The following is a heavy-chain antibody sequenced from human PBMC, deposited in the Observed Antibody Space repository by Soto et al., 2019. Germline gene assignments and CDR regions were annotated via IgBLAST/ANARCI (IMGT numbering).Heavy chain of an antibody. Sequence: QLQLQESGPGLVKPSETLSLTCTVSGGSISSSSYYWGWIRQPPGKGLEWIGSIYYSGSTYYNPSLKSRVTISVDTSTNQFSLKLSSVTAADTAVYYCARQNYDCSGGSCYSSYSYYYYMDVWGKGTTVTVSS. CDR1: GGSISSSSYY. CDR2: IYYSGST. D-gene: IGHD2-15*01. J-gene: IGHJ6*03. V-gene: IGHV4-39*01. CDR3: ARQNYDCSGGSCYSSYSYYYYMDV.